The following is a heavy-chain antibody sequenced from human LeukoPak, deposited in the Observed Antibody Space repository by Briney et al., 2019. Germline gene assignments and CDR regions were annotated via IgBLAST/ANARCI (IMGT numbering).Heavy chain of an antibody. CDR3: TTLTGYYYGY. V-gene: IGHV3-74*01. D-gene: IGHD3-9*01. CDR2: INPDGSTT. CDR1: GFTFSNYW. Sequence: GGSLRLSCAASGFTFSNYWMHWVRQDPGKGLVWVSFINPDGSTTNYADSVKGRFTISRDNAKNALYLQMNSLRAEDTAVYYCTTLTGYYYGYWGQGTLVTVSS. J-gene: IGHJ4*02.